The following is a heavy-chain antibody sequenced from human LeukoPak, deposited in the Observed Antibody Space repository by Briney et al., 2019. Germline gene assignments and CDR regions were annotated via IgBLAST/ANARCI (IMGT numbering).Heavy chain of an antibody. CDR1: GFTVSSNY. D-gene: IGHD4-17*01. CDR3: ARGLDYGDYEPVH. CDR2: IYSGGST. Sequence: GGSLRLSCAASGFTVSSNYMSWVRQAPGKGLEWVSVIYSGGSTYYADSVKGRFTISRDNSKNTLYLQMNSLRAEDTAVYYCARGLDYGDYEPVHWGQGTLVTVPS. V-gene: IGHV3-66*01. J-gene: IGHJ4*02.